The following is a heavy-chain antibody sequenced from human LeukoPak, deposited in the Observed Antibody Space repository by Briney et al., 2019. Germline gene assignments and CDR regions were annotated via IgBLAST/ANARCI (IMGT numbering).Heavy chain of an antibody. CDR3: ARDLRIAGVDAFDI. CDR2: IRYDGSNK. Sequence: GGSLRLSCAASGFTFSSYGMHWVRQAPGKGLEWVAFIRYDGSNKYYADSVKGRFTISRDIAKNSLFLQMNSLRDEDTAVYYCARDLRIAGVDAFDIWGQGTMVTVSS. J-gene: IGHJ3*02. CDR1: GFTFSSYG. V-gene: IGHV3-30*02. D-gene: IGHD6-13*01.